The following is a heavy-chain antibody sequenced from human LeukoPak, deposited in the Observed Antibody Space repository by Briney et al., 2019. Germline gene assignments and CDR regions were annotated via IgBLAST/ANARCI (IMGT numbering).Heavy chain of an antibody. J-gene: IGHJ4*02. Sequence: SETLSLTCTVSGGSISSSSYYWGWIRQPPGKGLEWIGSIYYSGSTYYNPSLKSRVTISVDTSKNQFSLKLSSVTAADTAVYYCARGDVDTAMVPDYWAQGTLVTVSS. CDR1: GGSISSSSYY. CDR3: ARGDVDTAMVPDY. V-gene: IGHV4-39*07. D-gene: IGHD5-18*01. CDR2: IYYSGST.